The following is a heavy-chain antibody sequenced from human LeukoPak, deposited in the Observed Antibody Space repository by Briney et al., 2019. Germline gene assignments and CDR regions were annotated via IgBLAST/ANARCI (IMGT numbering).Heavy chain of an antibody. D-gene: IGHD4-17*01. J-gene: IGHJ4*02. CDR2: ISGTGSTI. CDR1: GFTFSSYS. Sequence: GGSLRLSCAASGFTFSSYSMNWVRQAPGKGREWVSYISGTGSTIYYADSVKGRFTISRDSAKNSLYLQMNSLRAEDTAVYYCARDYYGDYYFDYWGQGTLVTVSS. CDR3: ARDYYGDYYFDY. V-gene: IGHV3-48*01.